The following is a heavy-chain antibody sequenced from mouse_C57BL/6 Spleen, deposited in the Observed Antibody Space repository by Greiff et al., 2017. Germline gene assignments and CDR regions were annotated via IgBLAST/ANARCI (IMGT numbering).Heavy chain of an antibody. CDR3: GSGTVFDY. Sequence: VQLQQSGAELAKPGASVKLSCKASGYTFTSYWMHWVKQRPGQGLEWIGYINPSSGYTKYNQKFKDKATLTADKSSSTAYLQLSSLTYEDSAVYYCGSGTVFDYWGQGTTLTVSS. D-gene: IGHD1-1*01. V-gene: IGHV1-7*01. J-gene: IGHJ2*01. CDR2: INPSSGYT. CDR1: GYTFTSYW.